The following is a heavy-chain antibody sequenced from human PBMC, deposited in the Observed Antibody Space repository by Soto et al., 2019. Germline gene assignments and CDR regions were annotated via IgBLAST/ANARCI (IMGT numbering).Heavy chain of an antibody. V-gene: IGHV3-23*01. Sequence: GGSLRLSCAASGFTFSSYAMGWVRQGPGKGLEWVAVVSIGGSTHYADSVRGRFTISRDNSKNTLSLQMNSLTAEDTAVYFGAKRRGAGGHFDYWGQGA. D-gene: IGHD2-15*01. J-gene: IGHJ4*02. CDR3: AKRRGAGGHFDY. CDR2: VSIGGST. CDR1: GFTFSSYA.